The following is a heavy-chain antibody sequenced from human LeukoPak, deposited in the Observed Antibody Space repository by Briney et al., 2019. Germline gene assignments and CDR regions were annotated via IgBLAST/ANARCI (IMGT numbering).Heavy chain of an antibody. Sequence: ASVKVSCKASGGTFRSYAVSWVRLTPGQGLEWLGGIIPVFGTTTYAQKFPAKVTMTADKSTNTAYLEISSLTSDDTAVYYCARCSPGDSSNFYAVLQYWGQGTQVTVST. J-gene: IGHJ4*02. CDR2: IIPVFGTT. CDR1: GGTFRSYA. CDR3: ARCSPGDSSNFYAVLQY. V-gene: IGHV1-69*06. D-gene: IGHD3-22*01.